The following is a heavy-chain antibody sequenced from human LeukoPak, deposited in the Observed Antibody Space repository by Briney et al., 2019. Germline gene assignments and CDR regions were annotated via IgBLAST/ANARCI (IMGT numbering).Heavy chain of an antibody. CDR3: ARERIAARNWFDP. V-gene: IGHV1-2*02. CDR1: GYTFTGYY. CDR2: FNPNSGGR. D-gene: IGHD6-6*01. Sequence: ALGKVSCKASGYTFTGYYMHWVRQAPGQGVGWMGWFNPNSGGRNYAPRFQGRVTMTRDTSSSTAYMELSSLRSDDTAVYYCARERIAARNWFDPWGQGTLVTVSS. J-gene: IGHJ5*02.